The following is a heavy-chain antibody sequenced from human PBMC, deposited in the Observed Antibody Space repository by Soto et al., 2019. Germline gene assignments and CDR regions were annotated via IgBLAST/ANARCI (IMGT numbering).Heavy chain of an antibody. V-gene: IGHV4-61*01. D-gene: IGHD2-2*02. CDR3: ARFVRSCSGTTCYTRADV. CDR1: GGSVSSDTHY. CDR2: IYSSGST. J-gene: IGHJ6*02. Sequence: PSETLSLTGTVSGGSVSSDTHYWSWIRQPPGKRLEWIGFIYSSGSTNYSPSLKSRVTMSVDTSKNQFSLKLRSVIVADTAVYHCARFVRSCSGTTCYTRADVWGQGTTVTVSS.